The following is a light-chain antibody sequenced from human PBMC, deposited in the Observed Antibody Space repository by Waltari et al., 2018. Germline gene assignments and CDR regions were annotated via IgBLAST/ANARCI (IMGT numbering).Light chain of an antibody. V-gene: IGKV1-5*03. CDR2: EAS. Sequence: DIQMTQSPSTLSASLGDRVTITCRASQSIGSSSAWYQQKPGKAPKVVIYEASSLESGVPSRFSGSGSGTEFTLTISSLQPDDFATYYCQQCNSYLLTFGGGTKVEIK. CDR3: QQCNSYLLT. J-gene: IGKJ4*01. CDR1: QSIGSS.